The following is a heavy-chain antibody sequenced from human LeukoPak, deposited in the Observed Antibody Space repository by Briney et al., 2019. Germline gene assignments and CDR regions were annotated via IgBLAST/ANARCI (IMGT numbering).Heavy chain of an antibody. J-gene: IGHJ3*02. CDR1: GGSFSGYY. Sequence: SETLSLTCAVYGGSFSGYYWSWLRQPPGKGVEWIGEINNSGSTNYNPSLKSRVTISVDTSTNQFSLKLRSVTAADTAVYYCARGIPYPVRGAFDIWGQGTMVTVSS. CDR2: INNSGST. V-gene: IGHV4-34*01. D-gene: IGHD2-21*01. CDR3: ARGIPYPVRGAFDI.